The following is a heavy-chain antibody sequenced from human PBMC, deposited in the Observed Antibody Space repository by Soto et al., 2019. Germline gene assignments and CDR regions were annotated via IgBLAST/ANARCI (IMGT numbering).Heavy chain of an antibody. V-gene: IGHV6-1*01. Sequence: SQTLSLTCAISGDSVSSKSAAWNWIRQSPSRGLEWLGRTYYRSKWSTDYAVSVKSRITINPDTSKNQFSLQLNSVTPEDTALYYCTRALSGSCDSWGQGTLVTVSS. CDR3: TRALSGSCDS. CDR2: TYYRSKWST. D-gene: IGHD1-26*01. J-gene: IGHJ5*01. CDR1: GDSVSSKSAA.